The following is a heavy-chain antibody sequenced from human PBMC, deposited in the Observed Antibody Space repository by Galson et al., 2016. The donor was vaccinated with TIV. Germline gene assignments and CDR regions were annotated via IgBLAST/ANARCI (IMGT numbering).Heavy chain of an antibody. CDR2: IIPLFGTI. V-gene: IGHV1-69*13. CDR1: GGTFSTYV. CDR3: ARARGYNFENAFHI. J-gene: IGHJ3*02. D-gene: IGHD5-18*01. Sequence: SVKVSCKASGGTFSTYVFNWVRLAPGQGLEWMGGIIPLFGTINYAQKFQGRVTITADEFPSAAYMELSSLRFEDTAVYYCARARGYNFENAFHIWGQGTMVTVSS.